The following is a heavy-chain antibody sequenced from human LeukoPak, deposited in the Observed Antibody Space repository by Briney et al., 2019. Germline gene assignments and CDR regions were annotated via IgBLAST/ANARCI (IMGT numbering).Heavy chain of an antibody. CDR1: GFSFSSNW. D-gene: IGHD1-1*01. CDR2: IKRDGSQK. J-gene: IGHJ5*02. V-gene: IGHV3-7*01. Sequence: GGSLRLSCAAPGFSFSSNWMGWVRQAPGKGLEWVAHIKRDGSQKYYLDSVKGRFTISRDNAKNSLYLQMNSLRVEDTAAYYCARLGLEVGGPNWFDPWGQGTLVTVSS. CDR3: ARLGLEVGGPNWFDP.